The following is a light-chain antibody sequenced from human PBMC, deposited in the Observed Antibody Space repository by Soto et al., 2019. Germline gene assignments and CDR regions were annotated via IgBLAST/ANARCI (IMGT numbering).Light chain of an antibody. V-gene: IGKV1-39*01. CDR2: AAS. CDR3: QQSYSTPFT. J-gene: IGKJ3*01. CDR1: QSISSY. Sequence: DIQMTQSPSSLSASVGDRVTITCRASQSISSYLNWYQQKPGKAPKLLIYAASSLQSGVPSRFRGSGSGTDGTLTSSRLQPEDFATYYCQQSYSTPFTFGPGTKVDIK.